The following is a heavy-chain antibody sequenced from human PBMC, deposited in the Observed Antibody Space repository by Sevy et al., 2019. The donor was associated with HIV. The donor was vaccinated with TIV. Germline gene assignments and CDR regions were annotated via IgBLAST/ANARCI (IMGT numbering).Heavy chain of an antibody. D-gene: IGHD3-22*01. Sequence: GGSLRLSCAASGFTFNSYAMHWVRQAPGKGLEWVAVISYDGSNKYYADSVKGRFTISRDNSKNTLYLQMNSLRAEDTAVYYCARGGSYYYDSSGYYYSDWGQGTLVTVSS. V-gene: IGHV3-30-3*01. CDR2: ISYDGSNK. J-gene: IGHJ4*02. CDR1: GFTFNSYA. CDR3: ARGGSYYYDSSGYYYSD.